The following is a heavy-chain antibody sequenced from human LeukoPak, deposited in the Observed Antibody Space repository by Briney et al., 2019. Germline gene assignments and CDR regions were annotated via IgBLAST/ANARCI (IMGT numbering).Heavy chain of an antibody. J-gene: IGHJ6*03. CDR3: ARGRYYYMDV. CDR2: INHSGST. Sequence: PSETLSLTCAVYGGSYSNYYWSWIRQPPGKGLEWIGEINHSGSTNYNPSLKSRVTISIDTSKNQFSLKLSSVTAADTAVYYCARGRYYYMDVWGKGTTVTVSS. V-gene: IGHV4-34*01. CDR1: GGSYSNYY.